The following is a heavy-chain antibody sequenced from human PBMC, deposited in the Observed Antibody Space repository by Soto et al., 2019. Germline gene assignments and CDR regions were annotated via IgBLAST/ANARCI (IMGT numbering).Heavy chain of an antibody. V-gene: IGHV3-74*01. J-gene: IGHJ5*02. D-gene: IGHD1-26*01. CDR2: IDSDGTTT. CDR3: ASSLGPNWFDP. CDR1: GFTFFRSW. Sequence: GGSLRLSCAASGFTFFRSWMHWVRQAPGKGLVWVSRIDSDGTTTTYADSVKGRFTISRDNAKSTLYLQMNSLRAEDTAVYYCASSLGPNWFDPWGQGTLVTVSS.